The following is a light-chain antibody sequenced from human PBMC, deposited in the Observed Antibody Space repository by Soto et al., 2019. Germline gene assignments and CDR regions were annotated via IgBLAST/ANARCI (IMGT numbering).Light chain of an antibody. CDR1: SSDIGAYNY. CDR2: EVT. Sequence: QSALTQPASVSGSPGQSITISCTGTSSDIGAYNYVSWFQQHPGKPPKLMIYEVTHRPSGVSDRFSGSKSGDTASLTISGLQAEDEDVYYCSSYTSGSTLEVLFGGGTKLTVL. V-gene: IGLV2-14*01. CDR3: SSYTSGSTLEVL. J-gene: IGLJ3*02.